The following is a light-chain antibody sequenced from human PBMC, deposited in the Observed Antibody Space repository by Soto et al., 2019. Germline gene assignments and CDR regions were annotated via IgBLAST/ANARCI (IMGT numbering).Light chain of an antibody. CDR3: QKYNSAPLS. CDR1: QGMINY. CDR2: AAS. V-gene: IGKV1-27*01. Sequence: DIQMTQSPSSLSASVGDRVTITCRASQGMINYLAWYQQKPGKAPKLLIYAASTLQSGVTSRFSGSGSGTEFTLTISGLQPEDVATYYCQKYNSAPLSFGGGTKVEIK. J-gene: IGKJ4*01.